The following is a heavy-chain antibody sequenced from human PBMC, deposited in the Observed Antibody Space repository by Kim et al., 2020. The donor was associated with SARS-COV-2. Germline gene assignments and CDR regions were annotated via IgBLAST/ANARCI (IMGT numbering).Heavy chain of an antibody. D-gene: IGHD1-26*01. CDR3: ARSYGSYYRFDY. CDR1: GGSISSSSYY. V-gene: IGHV4-39*01. CDR2: IYYSGST. J-gene: IGHJ4*02. Sequence: SETLSLTCTVSGGSISSSSYYWGWIRQPPGKGLEWIGSIYYSGSTYYNPSLKSRVTISVDTSKNQFSLKLSSVTAADTAVYYCARSYGSYYRFDYWGQGTLVTVSS.